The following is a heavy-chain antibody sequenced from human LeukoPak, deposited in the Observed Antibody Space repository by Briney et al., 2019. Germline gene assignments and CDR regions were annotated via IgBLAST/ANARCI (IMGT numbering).Heavy chain of an antibody. J-gene: IGHJ4*02. CDR2: ISGSGDST. Sequence: GGSLRLSCAASGFTFSSYAMGWVRQAPGKGLEWVSGISGSGDSTFYADSVKGRFTISRDNSKNTLYLQMNSLRVEDTAVYYCAKDRILYDTSGPTYYFDYWGQGTLVTVSS. D-gene: IGHD3-22*01. V-gene: IGHV3-23*01. CDR3: AKDRILYDTSGPTYYFDY. CDR1: GFTFSSYA.